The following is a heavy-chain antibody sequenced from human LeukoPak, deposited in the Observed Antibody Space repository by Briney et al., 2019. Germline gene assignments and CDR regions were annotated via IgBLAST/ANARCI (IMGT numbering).Heavy chain of an antibody. CDR1: GGTFSSYA. CDR2: IIPILGIA. J-gene: IGHJ6*02. V-gene: IGHV1-69*04. CDR3: ARGQDSSGWSGGYYGMDV. Sequence: SVKVSCKATGGTFSSYAISWVRQAPGQGLEWMGRIIPILGIANYAQKFQGRVTITADKSTSTAYMELSSLRSEDTAVYYCARGQDSSGWSGGYYGMDVWGQGTTVTVSS. D-gene: IGHD6-19*01.